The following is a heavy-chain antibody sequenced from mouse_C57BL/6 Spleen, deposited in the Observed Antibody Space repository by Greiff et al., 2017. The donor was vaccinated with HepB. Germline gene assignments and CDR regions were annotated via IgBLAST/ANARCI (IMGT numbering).Heavy chain of an antibody. CDR2: IDPSDSYT. D-gene: IGHD3-1*01. CDR3: ARSGGPYAMDY. V-gene: IGHV1-50*01. Sequence: VQLQQPGAELVKPGASVKLSCKASGYTFTSYWMQWVKQRPGQGLEWIGEIDPSDSYTNYNQKFKGKATLTVATSSSTAYMQLSSLTSEDSAVYYCARSGGPYAMDYWGQGTSVTVSS. J-gene: IGHJ4*01. CDR1: GYTFTSYW.